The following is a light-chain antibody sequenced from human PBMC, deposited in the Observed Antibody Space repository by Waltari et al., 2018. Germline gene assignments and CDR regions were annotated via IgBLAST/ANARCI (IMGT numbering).Light chain of an antibody. CDR3: VLYMGSGPWV. J-gene: IGLJ3*02. CDR2: STN. Sequence: QTVVTQEPSFSVSPGGTVTLTCGLSSCSVPTSYYPSWYQQTPGQAPRTLIYSTNTRSSGVPDRFSGSILGNKAALTITGAQADDESDYYCVLYMGSGPWVFGGGTKLTVL. V-gene: IGLV8-61*01. CDR1: SCSVPTSYY.